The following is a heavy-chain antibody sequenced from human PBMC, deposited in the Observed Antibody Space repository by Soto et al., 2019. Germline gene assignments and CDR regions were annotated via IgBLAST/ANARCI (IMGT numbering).Heavy chain of an antibody. CDR2: LYDDGRT. CDR3: ARVGYGDYQSYFDY. V-gene: IGHV3-53*01. CDR1: GFTVSSNY. Sequence: GGSLRLSCAASGFTVSSNYMSWVRQAPGKGLEWVSVLYDDGRTFYADSVKGRFTISRDNSKNTLYLQMNSLRAEDTAVYYCARVGYGDYQSYFDYWGQGTLVTVSS. D-gene: IGHD4-17*01. J-gene: IGHJ4*02.